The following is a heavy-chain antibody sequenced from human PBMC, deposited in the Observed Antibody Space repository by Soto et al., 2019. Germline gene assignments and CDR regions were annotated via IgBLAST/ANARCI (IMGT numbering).Heavy chain of an antibody. Sequence: SETLSLTCAVYGGSFSGYYWSWIRQPPGKGLEWIGEINHSGSTNYNPSLKSRVTISVDTSKNQFSLKLSSVTAADTAVYYCARGPRRSSSHRGDQYFQHWGKGTLVTVSS. CDR3: ARGPRRSSSHRGDQYFQH. CDR2: INHSGST. J-gene: IGHJ1*01. CDR1: GGSFSGYY. V-gene: IGHV4-34*01. D-gene: IGHD6-13*01.